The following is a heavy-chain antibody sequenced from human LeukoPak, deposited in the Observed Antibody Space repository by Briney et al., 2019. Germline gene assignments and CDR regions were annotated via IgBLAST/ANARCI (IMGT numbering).Heavy chain of an antibody. V-gene: IGHV1-18*01. J-gene: IGHJ5*02. Sequence: GASVKVSCKASGYTFTSYGISWVRQAPGQGLEWMGWISAYNGNTNYAQKLQGRVTMTTDTSTSTAYMELRSLRSDDTAVYYCAREWDPFFSNYRNRFDPWGQGTLVTVSS. D-gene: IGHD1-7*01. CDR3: AREWDPFFSNYRNRFDP. CDR2: ISAYNGNT. CDR1: GYTFTSYG.